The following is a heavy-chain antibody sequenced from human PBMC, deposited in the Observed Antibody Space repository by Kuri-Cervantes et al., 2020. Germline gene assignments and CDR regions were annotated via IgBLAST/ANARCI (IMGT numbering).Heavy chain of an antibody. CDR3: ARAVHQLLIDY. D-gene: IGHD2-2*01. Sequence: SLKISCAASGFTFDDYAMHWVRQAPGKGLEWVPGISWNSGSIGYADSVKCRFTISRDNAKNSLYLQMNSLRDEDTAVYDCARAVHQLLIDYWGQGTLVTVSS. V-gene: IGHV3-9*01. J-gene: IGHJ4*02. CDR2: ISWNSGSI. CDR1: GFTFDDYA.